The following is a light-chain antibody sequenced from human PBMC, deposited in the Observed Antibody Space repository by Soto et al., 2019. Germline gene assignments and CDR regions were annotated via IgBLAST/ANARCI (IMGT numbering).Light chain of an antibody. CDR3: QQYDSSPLT. CDR2: GAS. Sequence: EIVLTQSPGTLSLSAGERATLSCRASQSVSSSYLAWYQQKPGQAPRLLIYGASSRATGIPDRFSGSGSGTDFTLTISRLEPEDFAMYYCQQYDSSPLTFGGGTKVEIK. CDR1: QSVSSSY. J-gene: IGKJ4*01. V-gene: IGKV3-20*01.